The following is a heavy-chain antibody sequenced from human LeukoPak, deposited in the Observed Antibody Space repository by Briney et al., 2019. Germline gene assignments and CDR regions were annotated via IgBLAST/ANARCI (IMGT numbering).Heavy chain of an antibody. D-gene: IGHD6-13*01. CDR3: ARDLLRGESGSWFEGFDI. CDR2: ISTRGST. V-gene: IGHV4-61*02. CDR1: GGSISSGPYY. J-gene: IGHJ3*02. Sequence: PSQTLSLTCTVSGGSISSGPYYWNWIRQPAGKGLEWIGRISTRGSTNYNTSLKSRLTLSIDTYNNQFSLSLNSVTAADTAIYYCARDLLRGESGSWFEGFDIWGQGTKVTVSS.